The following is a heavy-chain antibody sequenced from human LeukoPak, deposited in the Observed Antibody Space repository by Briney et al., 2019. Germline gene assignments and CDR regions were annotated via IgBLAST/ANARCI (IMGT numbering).Heavy chain of an antibody. CDR3: ARQITGTTMYYYYYYMDV. CDR2: IYYSGST. J-gene: IGHJ6*03. CDR1: GGSISSSSYY. Sequence: SETLSLTCTVSGGSISSSSYYWGWLRQPPGKGLEWIGSIYYSGSTYYNPSLKSRVTISVDTSKNQFSLKLSSVTAADTAVYYCARQITGTTMYYYYYYMDVWGKGTTVTVSS. D-gene: IGHD1-7*01. V-gene: IGHV4-39*01.